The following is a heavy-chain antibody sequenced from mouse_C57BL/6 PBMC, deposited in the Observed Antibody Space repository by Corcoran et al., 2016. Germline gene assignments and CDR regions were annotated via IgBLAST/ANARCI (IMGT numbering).Heavy chain of an antibody. D-gene: IGHD1-1*01. V-gene: IGHV1-80*01. CDR1: GYAFSSYW. J-gene: IGHJ2*01. CDR3: ARDYYGSIDY. CDR2: IYPGDGDT. Sequence: QVQLQQSGAELVKPGASVKISCKASGYAFSSYWMNRVKQRPGKGLEWIGQIYPGDGDTNYNGKFKGKATLTADKSSSTAYMQLSSLTSEDSAVYFCARDYYGSIDYWGQGTTLTVSS.